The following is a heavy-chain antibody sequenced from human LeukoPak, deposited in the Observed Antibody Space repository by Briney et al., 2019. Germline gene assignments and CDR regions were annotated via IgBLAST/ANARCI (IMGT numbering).Heavy chain of an antibody. CDR3: SGDPSNTSGWRAWGDY. J-gene: IGHJ4*02. V-gene: IGHV1-18*01. Sequence: GASVKVSCKASGYPFTKFAINWVRQAPGQGLEWMGWISTYNGDTEYAQKFQGRVTMTTDTSTTTAYLELRSLRSDDTAVYYCSGDPSNTSGWRAWGDYWGQGALVTVSS. CDR2: ISTYNGDT. D-gene: IGHD6-25*01. CDR1: GYPFTKFA.